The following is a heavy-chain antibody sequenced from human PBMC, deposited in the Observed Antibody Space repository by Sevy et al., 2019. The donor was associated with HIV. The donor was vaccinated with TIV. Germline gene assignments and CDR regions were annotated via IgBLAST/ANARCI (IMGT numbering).Heavy chain of an antibody. Sequence: GGSLRLSCAASGFTFSSYGMHWVRQAPGKGLEWVAVIWYDGSNEYYADSVKGRFTISRDNSKNTLYLQMNSLRAEDTAVYYCAREGCSGGSCYDFDYWGQGTLVTVSS. CDR2: IWYDGSNE. V-gene: IGHV3-33*01. D-gene: IGHD2-15*01. J-gene: IGHJ4*02. CDR1: GFTFSSYG. CDR3: AREGCSGGSCYDFDY.